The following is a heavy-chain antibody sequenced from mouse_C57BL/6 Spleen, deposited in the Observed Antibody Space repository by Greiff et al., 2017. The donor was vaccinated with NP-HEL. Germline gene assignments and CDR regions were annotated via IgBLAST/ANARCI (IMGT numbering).Heavy chain of an antibody. V-gene: IGHV1-59*01. D-gene: IGHD1-1*01. CDR1: GYTFTSYW. CDR3: ALLPLIFAY. J-gene: IGHJ3*01. CDR2: IDPSDSYT. Sequence: QVQLQQPGAELVRPGTSVKLSCKASGYTFTSYWMHWVKQRPGQGLEWIGVIDPSDSYTNYNQKFKGKATLTVDTSSSTAYMQLSSLTSEDSAVDYCALLPLIFAYWGQGTLVTVSA.